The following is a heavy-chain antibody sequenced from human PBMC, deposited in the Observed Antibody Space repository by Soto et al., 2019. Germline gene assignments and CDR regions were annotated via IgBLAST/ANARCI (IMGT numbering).Heavy chain of an antibody. D-gene: IGHD3-22*01. Sequence: QVQLVQSGAEVKKPGSSVKVSCKASVGTFSSYTISWVRQAPGQGLEWMGRIIPILGIANYAQKFQGRVTITADKSTSTAYMELSSLRSEDTAVYYCARGKYYYDSSGFYGYWGQGTLVTVSS. CDR3: ARGKYYYDSSGFYGY. V-gene: IGHV1-69*02. J-gene: IGHJ4*02. CDR2: IIPILGIA. CDR1: VGTFSSYT.